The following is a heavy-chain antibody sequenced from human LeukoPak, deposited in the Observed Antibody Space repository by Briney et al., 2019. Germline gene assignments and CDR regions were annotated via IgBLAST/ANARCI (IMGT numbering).Heavy chain of an antibody. D-gene: IGHD1-26*01. CDR1: GGSISSYY. CDR2: IYYSGST. V-gene: IGHV4-59*12. CDR3: ARGEVGATTGYYFDY. J-gene: IGHJ4*02. Sequence: PSETLSLTCTVSGGSISSYYWSWIRQPPGKGLEWIGYIYYSGSTNYDPSLKSRVTISVDTSKNQFSLKLSSVTAADTAVYYCARGEVGATTGYYFDYWGQGTLVTVSS.